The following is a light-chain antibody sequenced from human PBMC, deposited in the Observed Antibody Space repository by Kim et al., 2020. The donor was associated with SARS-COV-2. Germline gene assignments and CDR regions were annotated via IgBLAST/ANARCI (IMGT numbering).Light chain of an antibody. CDR3: QSYDRSLTGYV. CDR2: GSN. Sequence: RVTLSCSGSSSNIGADYDVHWYQQLPGEPPKLLIYGSNNRHSGVPGGFSASKSGASASLAITGLQAGDGADYYGQSYDRSLTGYVLGAGTKVTVL. J-gene: IGLJ1*01. CDR1: SSNIGADYD. V-gene: IGLV1-40*03.